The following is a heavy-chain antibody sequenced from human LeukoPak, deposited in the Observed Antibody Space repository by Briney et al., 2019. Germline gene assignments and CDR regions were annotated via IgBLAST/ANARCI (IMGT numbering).Heavy chain of an antibody. D-gene: IGHD1-26*01. Sequence: SVNLSCKAYGYTFTDYYMHWVRQAPGQGLECMRWINPNSGGTNYAQKFQGRVTMTRDTSISTAYMELSRLRSDDTAVYYCAREGPIVGATHLVDYWGQGTLVTVSS. CDR1: GYTFTDYY. CDR3: AREGPIVGATHLVDY. CDR2: INPNSGGT. V-gene: IGHV1-2*02. J-gene: IGHJ4*02.